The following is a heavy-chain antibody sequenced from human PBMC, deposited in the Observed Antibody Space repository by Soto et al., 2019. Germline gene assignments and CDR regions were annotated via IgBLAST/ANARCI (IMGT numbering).Heavy chain of an antibody. J-gene: IGHJ5*02. D-gene: IGHD6-19*01. Sequence: ASVKVSRKASGYTFTSYGISWVRQAPGQGLEWMGWISAYNGNTNYAQKLQGRVTMTTDTSTSTAYMELRSLRSDDTAVYYCARDSELYSSGWYNWFDPWGQGTLVTVSS. CDR3: ARDSELYSSGWYNWFDP. CDR2: ISAYNGNT. V-gene: IGHV1-18*01. CDR1: GYTFTSYG.